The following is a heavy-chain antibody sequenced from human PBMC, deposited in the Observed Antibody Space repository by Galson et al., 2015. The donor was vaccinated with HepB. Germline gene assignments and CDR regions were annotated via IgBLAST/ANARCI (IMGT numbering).Heavy chain of an antibody. D-gene: IGHD3-22*01. CDR2: INAGNGNT. Sequence: SVKVSCKASGYTFTSYAMHWVRQAPGQRLEWMGWINAGNGNTKYSQKFQGRVTITRDTSASTAYMELSSLRSEDTAVYYCARDRVIRSRRIYQPLDYWGQGTLVTVSS. V-gene: IGHV1-3*01. J-gene: IGHJ4*02. CDR3: ARDRVIRSRRIYQPLDY. CDR1: GYTFTSYA.